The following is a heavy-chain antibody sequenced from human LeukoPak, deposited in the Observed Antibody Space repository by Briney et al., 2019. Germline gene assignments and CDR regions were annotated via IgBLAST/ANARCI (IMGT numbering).Heavy chain of an antibody. Sequence: PGGSLRLSCVASGFIFSSYWMHWVRQIPGKGLVWVSRINSDGTITNYADSVKGRFTISRDSAKNTVYLQMNSLTAEDTAVYYCARDMTGNVADYWGQGTLVTVSS. CDR2: INSDGTIT. D-gene: IGHD3-9*01. CDR1: GFIFSSYW. J-gene: IGHJ4*02. V-gene: IGHV3-74*01. CDR3: ARDMTGNVADY.